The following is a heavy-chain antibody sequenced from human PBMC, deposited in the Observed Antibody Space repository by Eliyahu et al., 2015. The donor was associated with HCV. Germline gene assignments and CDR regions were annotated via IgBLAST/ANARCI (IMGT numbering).Heavy chain of an antibody. Sequence: EVQLVQSGAEVKKPGESLKISCKGYGFSFTTYSIAWVRQMPGKGLEWMGIIFPGDSDTIYSPSSQGQVTISADKSISTAYLQWGSLRASDTAIYYCARGYASGTYPHYYYYYGLDVWGQGTTVTVSS. D-gene: IGHD3-10*01. J-gene: IGHJ6*02. CDR2: IFPGDSDT. CDR1: GFSFTTYS. V-gene: IGHV5-51*01. CDR3: ARGYASGTYPHYYYYYGLDV.